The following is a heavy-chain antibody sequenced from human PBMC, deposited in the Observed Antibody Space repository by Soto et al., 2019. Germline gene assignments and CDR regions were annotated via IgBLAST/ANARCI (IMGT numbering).Heavy chain of an antibody. J-gene: IGHJ4*02. CDR3: SKNRDSSTFFDF. V-gene: IGHV4-4*02. Sequence: QVQLQESGPGLVKPSGTLSLTCAVSGGSISSSNWWSWVRQPPGKGLEWIGEIFHSGTTNYNPSLKSRVTISVDKSKNRLSLKLSSVTAADTAVYYCSKNRDSSTFFDFWGQGTLVTVSS. D-gene: IGHD6-13*01. CDR1: GGSISSSNW. CDR2: IFHSGTT.